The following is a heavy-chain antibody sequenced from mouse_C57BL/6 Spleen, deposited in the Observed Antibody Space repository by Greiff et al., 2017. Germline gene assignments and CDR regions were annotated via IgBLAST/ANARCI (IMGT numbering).Heavy chain of an antibody. Sequence: VKLVESGPGLVQPSQSLSITCTVSGFSLTSYGVHWVRQSPGKGLEWLGVIWRGGSTDYNAAFMSRLSITKDNSKSQVFFKMNSLQADDTAIYYCAKVVKGNYYAMGYWGQGTSVTVSS. CDR2: IWRGGST. D-gene: IGHD1-1*02. CDR1: GFSLTSYG. CDR3: AKVVKGNYYAMGY. V-gene: IGHV2-5*01. J-gene: IGHJ4*01.